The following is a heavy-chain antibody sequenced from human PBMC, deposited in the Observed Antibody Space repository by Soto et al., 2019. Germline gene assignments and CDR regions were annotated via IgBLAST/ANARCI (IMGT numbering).Heavy chain of an antibody. D-gene: IGHD1-26*01. CDR2: IYYSGST. CDR1: GGSISSGDYY. CDR3: ARDRWELPYYYYGMDV. V-gene: IGHV4-30-4*01. J-gene: IGHJ6*02. Sequence: QVQLQESGPGLVKPSQTLSLTCTVSGGSISSGDYYWSWIRQPPGKGLEWIGYIYYSGSTYYNPSLKSRVTISVDTSKNQFSLKLSSVTAADTAVYYCARDRWELPYYYYGMDVWGQGTTVTVSS.